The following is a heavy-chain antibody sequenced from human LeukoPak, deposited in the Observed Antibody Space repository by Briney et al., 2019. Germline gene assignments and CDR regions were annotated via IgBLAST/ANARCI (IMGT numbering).Heavy chain of an antibody. D-gene: IGHD6-13*01. V-gene: IGHV4-34*01. CDR3: ARGLIGSAAGFDY. CDR2: INHSGST. J-gene: IGHJ4*02. CDR1: GGSFSGYY. Sequence: MPSETLSLTCAVYGGSFSGYYWSWIRQPPGKGLEWIGEINHSGSTNYNPSLKSRVTISVDTSKNQFSLKLSSVTAADTAVYYCARGLIGSAAGFDYWGQGTLVTVSS.